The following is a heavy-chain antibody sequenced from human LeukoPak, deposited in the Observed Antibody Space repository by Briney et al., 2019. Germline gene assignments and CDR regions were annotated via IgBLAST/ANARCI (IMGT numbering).Heavy chain of an antibody. CDR2: IKEDGNEK. CDR1: GFTFSSHW. D-gene: IGHD1-26*01. V-gene: IGHV3-7*04. CDR3: ARAGSYRFDY. J-gene: IGHJ4*02. Sequence: PGGSLRLSCAASGFTFSSHWMSWVRQAPGKGLEWVANIKEDGNEKYYVDSVKGRFTISRDNAKNSMYLQMNSLRAEDTAVYYCARAGSYRFDYWGQGTLVTVSS.